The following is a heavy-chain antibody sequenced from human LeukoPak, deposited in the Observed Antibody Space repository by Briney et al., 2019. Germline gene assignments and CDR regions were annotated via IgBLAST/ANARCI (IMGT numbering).Heavy chain of an antibody. Sequence: SETLSLTCTVAGGSISSGSYYWSWIRQPAGKGLEWIGRIYTSGSTNYNPSLKSRFTISVDTSKNQFSLKLSSVTAADTAVYYCARDSGSYDWALDYWGQGTLVTVSS. D-gene: IGHD1-26*01. J-gene: IGHJ4*02. CDR3: ARDSGSYDWALDY. CDR1: GGSISSGSYY. V-gene: IGHV4-61*02. CDR2: IYTSGST.